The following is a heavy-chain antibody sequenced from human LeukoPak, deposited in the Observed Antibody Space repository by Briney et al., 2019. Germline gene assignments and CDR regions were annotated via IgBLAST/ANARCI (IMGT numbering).Heavy chain of an antibody. V-gene: IGHV4-34*01. Sequence: SETLSLTCAVYGGSFSGYYWSWIRQPPGKGLEWIGEINHSGSTNYNPSLKSRVTISVDTSKNQFSLKLSSVTAADTAVYYCARAFSGSEAWFGPWGQGTLVTVSS. CDR3: ARAFSGSEAWFGP. CDR1: GGSFSGYY. J-gene: IGHJ5*02. D-gene: IGHD1-26*01. CDR2: INHSGST.